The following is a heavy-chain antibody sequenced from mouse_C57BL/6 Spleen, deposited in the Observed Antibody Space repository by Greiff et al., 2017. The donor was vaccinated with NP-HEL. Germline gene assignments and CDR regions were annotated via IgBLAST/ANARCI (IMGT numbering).Heavy chain of an antibody. CDR1: GYTFTDYY. CDR2: IYPGSGST. CDR3: ARRCYYGSNDKDYFDY. Sequence: QVQLKQSGPELVKPGASVKLSCKASGYTFTDYYMNWVKQRPGQGLEWIGTIYPGSGSTYYNQKFKGTATITVDKSSSTAYMLLSSLTSKDSAFDVCARRCYYGSNDKDYFDYWGQGTTLTVSS. D-gene: IGHD1-1*01. V-gene: IGHV1-75*01. J-gene: IGHJ2*01.